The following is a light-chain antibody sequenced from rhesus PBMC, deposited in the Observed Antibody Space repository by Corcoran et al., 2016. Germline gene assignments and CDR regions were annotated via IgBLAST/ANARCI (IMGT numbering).Light chain of an antibody. CDR2: KAS. CDR3: QQYDSSPWT. J-gene: IGKJ1*01. Sequence: DIQMTQSPSSLSASVGDTVTITCRASQSISSWLAWYQQKPGKAPNLLIYKASTLQSGVPSRFSGSGSGTDFTLASNSLQSEDFATDYCQQYDSSPWTFGQGTKVEIE. CDR1: QSISSW. V-gene: IGKV1-22*01.